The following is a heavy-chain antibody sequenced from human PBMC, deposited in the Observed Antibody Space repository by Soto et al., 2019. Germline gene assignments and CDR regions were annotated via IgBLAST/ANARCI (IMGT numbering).Heavy chain of an antibody. CDR2: MTHSDGST. Sequence: QLHLVQSGAEVKEPGASVTVSFKTSADIFNNYYMHWWRQAPGQGLEWMGVMTHSDGSTNYAQSFQGRVTITRDTSTRTVYVEMSRLRSEDTAVYYCAKQRGGDCSNGFDIWGKWTKVTVS. CDR3: AKQRGGDCSNGFDI. CDR1: ADIFNNYY. J-gene: IGHJ3*02. D-gene: IGHD2-21*02. V-gene: IGHV1-46*02.